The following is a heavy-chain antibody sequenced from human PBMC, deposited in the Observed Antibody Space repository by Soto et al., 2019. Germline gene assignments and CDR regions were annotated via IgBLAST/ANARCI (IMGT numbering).Heavy chain of an antibody. V-gene: IGHV4-4*02. J-gene: IGHJ6*02. CDR2: ISHSGST. D-gene: IGHD3-10*01. Sequence: QVQLQESGPGLVKPSGTLSLTCAVSGGSISSSNWWSWVRQPPGKGLEWIGVISHSGSTNYNPTLKSRVTISVDKSKNQFSLKLSSVTAADTAVYYCAIDQLWFGDLNTWGMDVWGQGTTVTVSS. CDR3: AIDQLWFGDLNTWGMDV. CDR1: GGSISSSNW.